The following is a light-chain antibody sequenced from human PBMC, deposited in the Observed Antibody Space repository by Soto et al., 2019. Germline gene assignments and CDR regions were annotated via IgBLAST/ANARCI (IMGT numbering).Light chain of an antibody. V-gene: IGLV2-14*01. CDR1: NSDLGNYKY. Sequence: QSVLTQPPSVSGSPGQSVTIPCTGTNSDLGNYKYVSWYQQYPGKPPQLLIYEVTNRPLGVSNRFSGSKSGNTASLTISGLQAEDEADYYCSSYTTTITVFGGGTKVTVL. CDR3: SSYTTTITV. CDR2: EVT. J-gene: IGLJ3*02.